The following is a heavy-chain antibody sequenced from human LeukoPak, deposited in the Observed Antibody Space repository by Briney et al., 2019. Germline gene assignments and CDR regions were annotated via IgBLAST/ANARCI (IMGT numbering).Heavy chain of an antibody. CDR3: ARVYYDGSGYNFDY. Sequence: SETLSLTCTVSGGSISNYYWSWIRQPPGKGLEWIGYIYYSGSTNYNPSLKSRVTISVDTPKNQFSLKLSSVTAADTAVFYCARVYYDGSGYNFDYWGQGTLVTVSS. D-gene: IGHD3-22*01. V-gene: IGHV4-59*01. CDR1: GGSISNYY. J-gene: IGHJ4*02. CDR2: IYYSGST.